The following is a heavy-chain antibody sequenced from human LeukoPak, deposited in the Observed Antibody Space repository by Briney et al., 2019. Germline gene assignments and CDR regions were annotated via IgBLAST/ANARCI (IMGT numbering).Heavy chain of an antibody. V-gene: IGHV3-23*01. CDR1: GFTFSSYA. D-gene: IGHD5-18*01. CDR3: AKWRYSHGPGYFHY. CDR2: ISGSGGST. J-gene: IGHJ4*02. Sequence: LSGGSLRLSCAASGFTFSSYAMSWVRQAPGKGLEWVSAISGSGGSTYYADSVKGRFTISRDNSKNTLYLQMNSLRAEDTAVYYCAKWRYSHGPGYFHYWGQGTLVTVSS.